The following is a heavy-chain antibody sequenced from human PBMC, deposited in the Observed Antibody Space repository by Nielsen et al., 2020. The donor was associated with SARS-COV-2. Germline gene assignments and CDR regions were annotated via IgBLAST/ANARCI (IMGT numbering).Heavy chain of an antibody. V-gene: IGHV4-30-4*01. CDR3: ARAMMGYCSSTSCYEIDY. CDR2: IYYSGSA. CDR1: GGSISSGNYY. D-gene: IGHD2-2*01. Sequence: SLTLSCTVSGGSISSGNYYWSWIRQPPGKGLEWIGYIYYSGSAYYNPSHKSRVTISGDTSKNQFSLKLASVTAADTAVYFCARAMMGYCSSTSCYEIDYWGQGTLVTVSS. J-gene: IGHJ4*02.